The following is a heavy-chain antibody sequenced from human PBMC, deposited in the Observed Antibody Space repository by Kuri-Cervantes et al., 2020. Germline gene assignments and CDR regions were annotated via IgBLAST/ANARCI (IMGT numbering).Heavy chain of an antibody. CDR3: ARDHVMITFGGDIPFTEDY. V-gene: IGHV1-3*01. CDR2: INAGNGNT. Sequence: ASVKVSCKASGYTFTSYAMHWVRQAPGQRLEWMGWINAGNGNTKYSQKFQGRVTITRDTSANTAYMELSSLRSEDTAVYYCARDHVMITFGGDIPFTEDYWGQGTLVTVSS. D-gene: IGHD3-16*02. J-gene: IGHJ4*02. CDR1: GYTFTSYA.